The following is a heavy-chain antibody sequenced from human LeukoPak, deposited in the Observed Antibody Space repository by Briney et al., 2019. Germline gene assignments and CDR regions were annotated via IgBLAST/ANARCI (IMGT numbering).Heavy chain of an antibody. CDR1: GYTFTSYH. D-gene: IGHD3-22*01. CDR3: ARGMFDNSGHYYYFYYALDV. CDR2: MNAKSGHT. V-gene: IGHV1-8*01. J-gene: IGHJ6*02. Sequence: ASVKVSCKASGYTFTSYHIDWVRQAPGQGPEWMGWMNAKSGHTGYAQNLEGRGTMTRDTSTNTAYMELRGLRSEDTAVYFCARGMFDNSGHYYYFYYALDVWGQGTTVTVSS.